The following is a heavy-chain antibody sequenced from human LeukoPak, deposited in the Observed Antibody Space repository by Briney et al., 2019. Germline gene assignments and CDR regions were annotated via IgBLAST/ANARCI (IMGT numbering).Heavy chain of an antibody. CDR2: ISAYNGNT. V-gene: IGHV1-18*01. D-gene: IGHD1-26*01. Sequence: ASVKVSCKASGYTFTSYGVSWVRQAPGQGLEWMGWISAYNGNTKYAQRLQGRVTMTTDTFTSTAYMELRSLRSDDTAVYFCARDYSGSHGDYWGQGTLVTVSS. CDR1: GYTFTSYG. J-gene: IGHJ4*02. CDR3: ARDYSGSHGDY.